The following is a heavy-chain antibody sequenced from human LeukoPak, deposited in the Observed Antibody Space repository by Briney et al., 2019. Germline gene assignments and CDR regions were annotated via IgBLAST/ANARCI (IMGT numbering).Heavy chain of an antibody. CDR1: GYTFTSYG. V-gene: IGHV1-69*13. J-gene: IGHJ4*02. CDR2: IIPIFGTA. Sequence: SVKVSCKASGYTFTSYGISWVRQAPGQGLEWMGGIIPIFGTANYAQKFQGRVTITADESTSTAYMELSSLRSEDTAVYYCAVGATKVRYSDYWGQGTLVTVSS. CDR3: AVGATKVRYSDY. D-gene: IGHD1-26*01.